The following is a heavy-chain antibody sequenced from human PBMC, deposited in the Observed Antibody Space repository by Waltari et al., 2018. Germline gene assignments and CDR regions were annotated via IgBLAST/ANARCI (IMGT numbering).Heavy chain of an antibody. D-gene: IGHD2-21*01. CDR3: ARDQDWAFDY. CDR2: IGPGVSNI. V-gene: IGHV3-48*02. Sequence: EVQLVASGGGLVQPGGSLKLSCAASGFTFRRYSMNWVRQAQGKGLEGVSHIGPGVSNIGYADSVKGRITISRDNAQNSLYLIINSLTDEDTAVYYCARDQDWAFDYWGRGTLVTVSS. CDR1: GFTFRRYS. J-gene: IGHJ4*02.